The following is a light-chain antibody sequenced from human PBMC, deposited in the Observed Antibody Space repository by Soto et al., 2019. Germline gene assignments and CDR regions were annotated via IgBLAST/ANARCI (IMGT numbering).Light chain of an antibody. CDR3: HHGQSFPRT. CDR2: AAS. Sequence: DIQMTQSPSSVSASVGDRVTITCRASQGISSWLAWYQQKPGTAPKLLIYAASTLQSGVPSRFTGSVSLRDFTLTITSPQPEDFATYSCHHGQSFPRTFGAGAKVEIK. V-gene: IGKV1-12*01. J-gene: IGKJ4*01. CDR1: QGISSW.